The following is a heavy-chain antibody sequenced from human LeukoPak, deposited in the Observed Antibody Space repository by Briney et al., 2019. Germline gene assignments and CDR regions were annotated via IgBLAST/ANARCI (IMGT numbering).Heavy chain of an antibody. CDR1: GYSISSGYY. J-gene: IGHJ4*02. CDR3: ASVLYYGSGSYRDY. D-gene: IGHD3-10*01. CDR2: IYHSGST. Sequence: KPSETLSLTCAVSGYSISSGYYWGWIRQPPGKGLEWIGSIYHSGSTNYNPSLKSRVTISVDKSKNQFSLKLSSVTAADTAVYYCASVLYYGSGSYRDYWGQGTLVTVSS. V-gene: IGHV4-38-2*01.